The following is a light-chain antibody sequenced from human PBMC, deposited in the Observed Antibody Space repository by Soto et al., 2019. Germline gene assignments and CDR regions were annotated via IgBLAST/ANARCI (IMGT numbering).Light chain of an antibody. CDR2: EVS. CDR1: SSDVGGYNY. J-gene: IGLJ3*02. Sequence: QSVLTQPASVSGSPGQSITISCTGTSSDVGGYNYVSWYQHHPVKAPKLMIYEVSNRPSGVSDRFSGSRSGNTASLTISGLQAEDESDYYCQSFDSSLNERVFGGGTKLTVL. V-gene: IGLV2-14*01. CDR3: QSFDSSLNERV.